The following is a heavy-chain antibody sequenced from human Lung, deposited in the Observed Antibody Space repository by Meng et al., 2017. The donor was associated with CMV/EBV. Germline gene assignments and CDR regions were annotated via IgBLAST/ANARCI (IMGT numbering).Heavy chain of an antibody. D-gene: IGHD1-26*01. CDR2: INAHNGDT. Sequence: AQVVTAGGGVRKPGDSVKVSCKASGYTFTNYGITWVRQAPGQGLEWMGWINAHNGDTNYAQTLQGRVTMTTDTSTSTAYMELRSLRSDDTAVYYCARVEVGITSGDYWGQGTLVTVSS. CDR1: GYTFTNYG. CDR3: ARVEVGITSGDY. J-gene: IGHJ4*02. V-gene: IGHV1-18*01.